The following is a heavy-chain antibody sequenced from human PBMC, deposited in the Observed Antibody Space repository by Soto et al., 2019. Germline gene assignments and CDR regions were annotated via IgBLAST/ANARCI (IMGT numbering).Heavy chain of an antibody. Sequence: PGGSLRLSCTASGFTFGDYAMSWVRQAPGKGLEWVGFIRSKAYGGTTEYAASVKGRFTISRDDSKSIAYLQMNSLKTEDTAVYYCTRDRPDIVVVVAAQDFDYWGQGTLVTVSS. V-gene: IGHV3-49*04. J-gene: IGHJ4*02. CDR3: TRDRPDIVVVVAAQDFDY. D-gene: IGHD2-15*01. CDR1: GFTFGDYA. CDR2: IRSKAYGGTT.